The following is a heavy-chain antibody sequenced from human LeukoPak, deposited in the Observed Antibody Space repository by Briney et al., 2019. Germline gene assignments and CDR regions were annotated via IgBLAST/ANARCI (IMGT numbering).Heavy chain of an antibody. Sequence: PSETLSLTCAVYGGSFSGYYWSWIRQPPGKGLEWIGEINHSGSTNYNPSLKSRVTISVDTSKNQFSLKLSSVTAADTAVYYCARKGYGYFDYWGQGTLVTVSS. CDR3: ARKGYGYFDY. CDR2: INHSGST. CDR1: GGSFSGYY. D-gene: IGHD3-10*01. V-gene: IGHV4-34*01. J-gene: IGHJ4*02.